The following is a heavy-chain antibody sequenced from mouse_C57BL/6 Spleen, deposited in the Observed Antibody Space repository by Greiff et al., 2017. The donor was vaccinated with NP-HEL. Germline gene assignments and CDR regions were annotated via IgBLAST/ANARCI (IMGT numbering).Heavy chain of an antibody. CDR2: IDPENGDT. J-gene: IGHJ3*01. V-gene: IGHV14-4*01. CDR1: GFNIKDDY. Sequence: DVKLVESGAELVRPGASVKLSCTASGFNIKDDYMHWVKQRPEQGLEWIGWIDPENGDTEYASKFQGKATITADTSSNTAYLQLSSLTSEDTAVYYCTTPRTGWFAYWGQGTLVTVSA. CDR3: TTPRTGWFAY.